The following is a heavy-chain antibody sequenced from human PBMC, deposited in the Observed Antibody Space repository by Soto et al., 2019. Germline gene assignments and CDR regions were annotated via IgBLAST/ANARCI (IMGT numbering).Heavy chain of an antibody. CDR1: GFTLSNAW. J-gene: IGHJ4*02. CDR3: TTGVRWEVEPFDY. V-gene: IGHV3-15*01. D-gene: IGHD1-26*01. Sequence: LRLSCAASGFTLSNAWMSWVRQAPGKGLEWVGRVYTDGGSADYAAPVKGRFTISRDDSENTLYLQMNSLKTEDTAVYHCTTGVRWEVEPFDYWGQGTLVTVSS. CDR2: VYTDGGSA.